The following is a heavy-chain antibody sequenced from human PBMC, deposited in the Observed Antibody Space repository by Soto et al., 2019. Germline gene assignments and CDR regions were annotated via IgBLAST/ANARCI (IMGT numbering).Heavy chain of an antibody. J-gene: IGHJ6*02. CDR2: VYYTGGT. V-gene: IGHV4-59*08. CDR1: SGPDSSHN. CDR3: VRQGIGNLHGLVDV. Sequence: QVQLQQSGPGLVKPSETLSLTCTVSSGPDSSHNWGWIRQPPGRGLEWIGYVYYTGGTSYNPSLKSRVTISADTSTNHISLTLSSVTAAATAVYYCVRQGIGNLHGLVDVWGHGTTVSVSS. D-gene: IGHD1-1*01.